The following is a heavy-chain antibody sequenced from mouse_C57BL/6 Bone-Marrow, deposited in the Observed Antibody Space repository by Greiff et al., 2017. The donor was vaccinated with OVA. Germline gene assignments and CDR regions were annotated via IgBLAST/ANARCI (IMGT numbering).Heavy chain of an antibody. V-gene: IGHV1-61*01. CDR2: IYPSDSET. CDR1: GYTFTSYW. CDR3: ARGYDGSRETRDY. D-gene: IGHD1-1*01. J-gene: IGHJ4*01. Sequence: VQLQQPGAELVRPGSSVKLSCKASGYTFTSYWMDWVKQRPGQGLEWIGNIYPSDSETHYNQKFKDKATLTVDKSSSTAYMQLSSLTSEDSAVDYGARGYDGSRETRDYWGQGTSVTVSS.